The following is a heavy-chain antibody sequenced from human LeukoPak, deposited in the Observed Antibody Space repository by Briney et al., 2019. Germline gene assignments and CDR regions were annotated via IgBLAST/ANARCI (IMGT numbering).Heavy chain of an antibody. J-gene: IGHJ5*02. D-gene: IGHD2-8*01. Sequence: GGSLRLSCAASGFTVSSNYMSWVRQAPGKGLEWVSIIYSGGSTYYAASVKGRFTISGDNSKNTLYLQMNSLRAEDTAVYYCARGHCTNGVCSPFDPWGQGTLVTVSS. CDR1: GFTVSSNY. V-gene: IGHV3-53*01. CDR3: ARGHCTNGVCSPFDP. CDR2: IYSGGST.